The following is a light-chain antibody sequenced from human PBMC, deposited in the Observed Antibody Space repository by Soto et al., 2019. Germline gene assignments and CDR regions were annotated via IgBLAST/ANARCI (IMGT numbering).Light chain of an antibody. CDR2: GAS. Sequence: EIVLTQSPGTLSLSPGERATLSCRASQSGFSFYLAWFQQKPGQAPRLLIYGASSRATGIPERFSGSGSGTDFTLTISRLEPEDFATYYCQQANSFPFTFGPGTKVDIK. V-gene: IGKV3-20*01. CDR1: QSGFSFY. CDR3: QQANSFPFT. J-gene: IGKJ3*01.